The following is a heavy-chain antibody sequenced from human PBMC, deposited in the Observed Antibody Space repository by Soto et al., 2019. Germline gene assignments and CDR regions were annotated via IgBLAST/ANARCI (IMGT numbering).Heavy chain of an antibody. V-gene: IGHV3-23*01. CDR2: ISGSGGST. CDR1: GFTFAFFA. D-gene: IGHD2-15*01. J-gene: IGHJ4*02. Sequence: PGGTLSLSCVASGFTFAFFAMSWVRPAPGKGLEWVSAISGSGGSTYYADSVKGRFTISRDNSKNTLYLQMNSLRAEDTAVYYCAKDFPPSDIVVVVAATFDYWGQGTLVTVSS. CDR3: AKDFPPSDIVVVVAATFDY.